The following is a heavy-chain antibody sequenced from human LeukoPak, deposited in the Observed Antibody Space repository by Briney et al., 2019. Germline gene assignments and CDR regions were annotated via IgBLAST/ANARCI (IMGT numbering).Heavy chain of an antibody. J-gene: IGHJ4*02. CDR3: ATGGGSYYEPFDY. D-gene: IGHD1-26*01. CDR2: VDPEDGET. V-gene: IGHV1-69-2*01. Sequence: ASVKVSCKASGYTFTDYYMHWVQQAPGKGLEWMGRVDPEDGETIYAEKFQGRVTITADTSTDTAYMELSSLRSEDTAVYYCATGGGSYYEPFDYWGQGTLVTVSS. CDR1: GYTFTDYY.